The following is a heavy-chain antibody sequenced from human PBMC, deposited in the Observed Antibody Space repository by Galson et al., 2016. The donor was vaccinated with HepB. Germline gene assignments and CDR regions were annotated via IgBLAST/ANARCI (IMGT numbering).Heavy chain of an antibody. V-gene: IGHV1-8*01. CDR2: MDPTSGKT. J-gene: IGHJ4*02. CDR1: GYTFTSED. D-gene: IGHD3-9*01. Sequence: SVKVSCKASGYTFTSEDTNWVRQAPGQGLEWMGWMDPTSGKTGFAQKFQGTVTLTRNTALNTAYMELNSLTSEDTAVYYCARGTGLDFWGQGTLVSVSS. CDR3: ARGTGLDF.